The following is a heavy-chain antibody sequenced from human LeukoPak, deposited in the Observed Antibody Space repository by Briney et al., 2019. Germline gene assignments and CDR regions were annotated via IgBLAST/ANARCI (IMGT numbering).Heavy chain of an antibody. CDR2: MNPNSGNT. D-gene: IGHD6-19*01. J-gene: IGHJ4*02. CDR1: GYTFTSCD. CDR3: TRGSSGRRDN. V-gene: IGHV1-8*01. Sequence: ASVKVSCKASGYTFTSCDINWVRQATGQGLEWMGWMNPNSGNTGYGQSFQGRITMTRDISIGTAYMELSNLTSEDTAIYYCTRGSSGRRDNWGQGTLVTVSS.